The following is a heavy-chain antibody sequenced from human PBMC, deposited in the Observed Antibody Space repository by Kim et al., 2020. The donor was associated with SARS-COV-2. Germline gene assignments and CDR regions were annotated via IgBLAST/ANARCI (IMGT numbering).Heavy chain of an antibody. V-gene: IGHV3-30*01. J-gene: IGHJ5*02. D-gene: IGHD3-3*01. Sequence: DYVKGRFTISRDNAKHTLFLQMNSLRADDTAVYYCARSRSEGDMSSFDPWGQGTLVTVSS. CDR3: ARSRSEGDMSSFDP.